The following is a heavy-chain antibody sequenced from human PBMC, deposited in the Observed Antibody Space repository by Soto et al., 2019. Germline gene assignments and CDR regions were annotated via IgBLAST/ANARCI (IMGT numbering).Heavy chain of an antibody. CDR3: AVIAVAGTTLTADVFDI. CDR2: ISAYNGNT. D-gene: IGHD6-19*01. Sequence: GASVKVSCKASGYTFTSYGISWVRQAPGQGLEWMGWISAYNGNTNYAQKLQGRVTMTTDTSTSTAYMELRSLRSDDTAVYYCAVIAVAGTTLTADVFDIWGQGTMVTVSS. CDR1: GYTFTSYG. V-gene: IGHV1-18*01. J-gene: IGHJ3*02.